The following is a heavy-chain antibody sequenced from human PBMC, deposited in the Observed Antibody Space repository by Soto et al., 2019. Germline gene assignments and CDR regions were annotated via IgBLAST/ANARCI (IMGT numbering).Heavy chain of an antibody. CDR1: GFTFSSYG. CDR2: IWYDGSNK. Sequence: GRSLRLSCAASGFTFSSYGMHWVRQAPGKGLEWVAVIWYDGSNKYYADSVKGRFTISRDNSKNTLYLQMNSLRAEDTAVYYCARDLRGYCSSTSCYYYYGMDVWGQGTTVTVSS. V-gene: IGHV3-33*01. J-gene: IGHJ6*02. D-gene: IGHD2-2*01. CDR3: ARDLRGYCSSTSCYYYYGMDV.